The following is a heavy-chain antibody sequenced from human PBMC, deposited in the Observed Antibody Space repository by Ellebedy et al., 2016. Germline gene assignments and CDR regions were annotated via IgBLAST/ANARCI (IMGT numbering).Heavy chain of an antibody. CDR1: GFTFSSYS. Sequence: GGSLRLSCAASGFTFSSYSINWVRQAPGKGLEWVSSISSSSSYIYYADSVKGRFTIPRDNAKNSLYLQMNSLRAEDTAVYYCASSSGSYYRGGDYWGQGTLVTVSS. V-gene: IGHV3-21*01. CDR2: ISSSSSYI. CDR3: ASSSGSYYRGGDY. D-gene: IGHD3-10*01. J-gene: IGHJ4*02.